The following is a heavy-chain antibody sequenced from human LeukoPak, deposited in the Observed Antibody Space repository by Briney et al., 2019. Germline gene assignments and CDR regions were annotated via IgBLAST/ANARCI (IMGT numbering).Heavy chain of an antibody. V-gene: IGHV1-69*04. J-gene: IGHJ4*02. CDR1: GGTFSSHA. CDR2: VIPILDIT. CDR3: ARDRIGDRPVY. Sequence: GASVKVSCKASGGTFSSHAMNWVRQAPGQGLEWMGGVIPILDITDYAQKFQGRVTITADKSTSTAYMELSSLRSEDTAVYYCARDRIGDRPVYWGQGTLVTVSS. D-gene: IGHD3-10*01.